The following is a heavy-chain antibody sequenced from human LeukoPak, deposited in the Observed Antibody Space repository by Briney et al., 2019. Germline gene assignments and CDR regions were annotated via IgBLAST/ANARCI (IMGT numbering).Heavy chain of an antibody. D-gene: IGHD4-17*01. J-gene: IGHJ2*01. Sequence: GGSLRLSCAASGFTFSDYYMSWIRQAPGKGLEWVSCMSSSGFTIYYADSLKGRFTISRDNAKKSLYLQMDSLRVDDTALYYCAREVTMLTSDYYFDLWGRGTLVTVSS. CDR3: AREVTMLTSDYYFDL. V-gene: IGHV3-11*04. CDR1: GFTFSDYY. CDR2: MSSSGFTI.